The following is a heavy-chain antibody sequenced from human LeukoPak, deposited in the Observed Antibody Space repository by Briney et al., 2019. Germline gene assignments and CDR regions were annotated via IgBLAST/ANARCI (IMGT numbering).Heavy chain of an antibody. CDR1: GGSFSGYY. Sequence: PSETLSLTCAVYGGSFSGYYWSWISQPPGKGLEWIGEINHSGSTNYNPSLKSRVTISVDTSKNQFSLKLSSVTAADTAVYYCARGLPGVTMRVWGQGTLVTVSS. CDR3: ARGLPGVTMRV. CDR2: INHSGST. V-gene: IGHV4-34*01. J-gene: IGHJ4*02. D-gene: IGHD3-22*01.